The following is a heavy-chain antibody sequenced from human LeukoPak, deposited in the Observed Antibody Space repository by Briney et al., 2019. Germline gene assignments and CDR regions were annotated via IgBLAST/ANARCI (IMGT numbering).Heavy chain of an antibody. Sequence: SETLSLTCTVSGGSINSGTYYWSWIRQPAGKGLEWIGRMYTSGSTNYNPSLASRVTISVDTSKNQFSLKLSSVTAADTAVYYCARGEKGSSSGSINYWGQGTLVTVSS. CDR3: ARGEKGSSSGSINY. CDR2: MYTSGST. V-gene: IGHV4-61*02. J-gene: IGHJ4*02. CDR1: GGSINSGTYY. D-gene: IGHD6-6*01.